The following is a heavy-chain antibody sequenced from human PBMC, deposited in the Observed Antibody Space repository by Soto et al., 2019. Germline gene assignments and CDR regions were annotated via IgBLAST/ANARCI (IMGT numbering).Heavy chain of an antibody. CDR1: GGAFSDYA. CDR3: ASWLKGPDIGNYYYGMDV. CDR2: IMPIFRAP. J-gene: IGHJ6*02. D-gene: IGHD2-15*01. Sequence: QVQLVQSGAEVKKPGSSVKVSCKASGGAFSDYAFSWVRQAPGQGLEWLGGIMPIFRAPGYAQKFQGRVTITSDELTRTAYMDLNSLRSEDTAVYYCASWLKGPDIGNYYYGMDVWGQGTTVTVS. V-gene: IGHV1-69*05.